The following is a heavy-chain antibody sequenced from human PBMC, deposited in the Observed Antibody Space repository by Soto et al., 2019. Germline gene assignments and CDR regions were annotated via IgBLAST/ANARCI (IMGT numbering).Heavy chain of an antibody. CDR2: IRSKANSYAT. J-gene: IGHJ4*02. CDR3: TPLAYCGGDCYKNDY. D-gene: IGHD2-21*02. CDR1: GFTFSGSA. V-gene: IGHV3-73*01. Sequence: EVQLVESGGGLVQPGGSLKLSCAASGFTFSGSAMHWVRQASGKGLEWVGRIRSKANSYATAYAASVKGRFTISRDDSKNTAYLEMNSLKTEDTAVYDCTPLAYCGGDCYKNDYWGQGTLVTVSS.